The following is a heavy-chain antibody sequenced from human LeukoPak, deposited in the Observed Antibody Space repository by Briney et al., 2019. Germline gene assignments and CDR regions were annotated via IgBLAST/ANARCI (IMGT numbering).Heavy chain of an antibody. D-gene: IGHD6-13*01. J-gene: IGHJ6*02. CDR3: ARGVYSSSRYGGGYYYYGMDV. CDR2: INHSGST. Sequence: SETLSLTCAVYGGSFSGYYWSWIRQPPGKGLEWIGEINHSGSTNYNPSLKSRVTISVDTSKNQFSLKLSSVTAADTAVYYCARGVYSSSRYGGGYYYYGMDVWGQGTTVTVSS. V-gene: IGHV4-34*01. CDR1: GGSFSGYY.